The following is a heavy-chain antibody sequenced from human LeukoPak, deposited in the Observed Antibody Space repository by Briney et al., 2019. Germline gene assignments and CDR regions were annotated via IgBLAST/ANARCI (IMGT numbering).Heavy chain of an antibody. CDR3: ARDYGRSRDYGMDV. CDR2: INSDGSST. CDR1: GSTFSSYW. J-gene: IGHJ6*02. D-gene: IGHD3-10*01. Sequence: PGGSLRLSCAASGSTFSSYWMHWVRQAPGKGLVWVSRINSDGSSTTYADSVKGRFTISRDNAKNTLYLQMNSLRAEDTAVYFCARDYGRSRDYGMDVWGQGTTVTVSS. V-gene: IGHV3-74*01.